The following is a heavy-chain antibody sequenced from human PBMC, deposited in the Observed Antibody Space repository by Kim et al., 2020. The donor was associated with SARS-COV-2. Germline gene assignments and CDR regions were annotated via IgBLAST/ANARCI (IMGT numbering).Heavy chain of an antibody. CDR3: ARDGAAAPGYFDL. J-gene: IGHJ2*01. Sequence: SPGSVKGLFTISRENAKNSLYLQMNSRRAGDTAVYYCARDGAAAPGYFDLWGRGTLVTVSS. V-gene: IGHV3-13*01. D-gene: IGHD2-2*01.